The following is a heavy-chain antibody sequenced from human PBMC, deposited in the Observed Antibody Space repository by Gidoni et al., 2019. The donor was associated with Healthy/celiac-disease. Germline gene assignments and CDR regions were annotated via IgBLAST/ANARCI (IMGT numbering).Heavy chain of an antibody. Sequence: EVQLLESGGGLVQPGGSLRLACAASGFTFSSYAMSWVRQAPGKGLEWVSAISGSGGSTYYADSVKGRFTISRDNSKNTLYLQMNSLRAEDTAVYYCAKVSHVGSSWYDYWGQGTLVTVSS. J-gene: IGHJ4*02. D-gene: IGHD6-13*01. CDR2: ISGSGGST. V-gene: IGHV3-23*01. CDR1: GFTFSSYA. CDR3: AKVSHVGSSWYDY.